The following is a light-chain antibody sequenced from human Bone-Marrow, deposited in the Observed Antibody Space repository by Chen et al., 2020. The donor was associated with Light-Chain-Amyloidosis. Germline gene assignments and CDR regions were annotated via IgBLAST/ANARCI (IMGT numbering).Light chain of an antibody. CDR2: DVS. J-gene: IGLJ3*02. Sequence: SYVLNQPTSVSVAPGQTATIACVGNNLGSTSVNWYQQTPGQAPLLVVYDVSDRPSGIPERLSGSNTGNTATLTISRVEAGDEAYYYCQVWDRSSDRPVFGGGTKLTVL. V-gene: IGLV3-21*02. CDR1: NLGSTS. CDR3: QVWDRSSDRPV.